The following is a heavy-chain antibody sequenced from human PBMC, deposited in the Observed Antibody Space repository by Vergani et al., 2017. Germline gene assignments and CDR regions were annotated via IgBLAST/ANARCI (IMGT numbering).Heavy chain of an antibody. D-gene: IGHD3-22*01. V-gene: IGHV2-70*04. CDR2: IDWDDDT. J-gene: IGHJ4*02. Sequence: QITLKESGPALVKPTQTLTLTCTFSGFSLTTYGMRVSWIRQPPGKALEWLARIDWDDDTYYRTSLRTRLTISKDTFKNHVALTMTNMDPVDTATYYCGRTLSDIRGYYLDYWGQGTLVTVSS. CDR1: GFSLTTYGMR. CDR3: GRTLSDIRGYYLDY.